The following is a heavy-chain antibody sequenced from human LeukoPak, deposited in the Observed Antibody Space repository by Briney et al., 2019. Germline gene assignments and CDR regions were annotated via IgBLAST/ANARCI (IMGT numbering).Heavy chain of an antibody. J-gene: IGHJ4*02. D-gene: IGHD5-12*01. CDR1: GGTFSSYA. Sequence: SVRISCKASGGTFSSYAISWVRQAPGQGLEWMGGIIPIFGTANYAQKFQGRVTITADESTSTAYMELSSLRSEDTAVYYCARWTPKRGYSGYDSFNYFDYWGQGTLVTVSS. V-gene: IGHV1-69*13. CDR2: IIPIFGTA. CDR3: ARWTPKRGYSGYDSFNYFDY.